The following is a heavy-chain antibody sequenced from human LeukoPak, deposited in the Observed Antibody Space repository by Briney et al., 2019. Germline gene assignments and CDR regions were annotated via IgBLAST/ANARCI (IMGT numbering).Heavy chain of an antibody. V-gene: IGHV3-21*01. CDR1: GFTFSSYS. Sequence: GGSLRLSCAASGFTFSSYSMNWVRQAPGKGLEWVSSISSSSSYIYYADSVKGRFTISGDNAKNSLYLQMNSLRAEDTAAYYCARDYGPNYFDYWGQGTLVTVSS. D-gene: IGHD3-16*01. J-gene: IGHJ4*02. CDR2: ISSSSSYI. CDR3: ARDYGPNYFDY.